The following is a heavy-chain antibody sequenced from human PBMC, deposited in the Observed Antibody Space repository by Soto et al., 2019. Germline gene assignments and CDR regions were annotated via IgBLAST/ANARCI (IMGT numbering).Heavy chain of an antibody. J-gene: IGHJ4*02. Sequence: EMQLLESGGGLVQPGGSLRLSCAASGFTFSSYAMSWVRQAPGKGLEWVSAISGSGGSTYYADSVKGRFTISRDNSKNTLYLQMNSLRAEDTAVYYCAKDGSGSYRYFDYWGQGTLVTVSS. V-gene: IGHV3-23*01. CDR2: ISGSGGST. CDR1: GFTFSSYA. CDR3: AKDGSGSYRYFDY. D-gene: IGHD3-10*01.